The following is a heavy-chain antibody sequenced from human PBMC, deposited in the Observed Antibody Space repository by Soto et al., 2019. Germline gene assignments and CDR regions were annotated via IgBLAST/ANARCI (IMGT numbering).Heavy chain of an antibody. CDR2: ISSGSRTI. Sequence: EVQLVESGGGMVQPGGSLRLSCAASGFTFNTYSMNWVRQAPGKGLEWVSYISSGSRTIYYADSVKGRFTISRDNAENSLYLQMNSLRAEDTAVYYCALDGKQLGCFYYWGQGTLVTVSS. D-gene: IGHD6-13*01. CDR1: GFTFNTYS. V-gene: IGHV3-48*01. CDR3: ALDGKQLGCFYY. J-gene: IGHJ4*02.